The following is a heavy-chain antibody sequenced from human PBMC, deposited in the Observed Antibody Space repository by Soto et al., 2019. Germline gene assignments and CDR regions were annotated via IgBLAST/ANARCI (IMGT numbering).Heavy chain of an antibody. CDR1: RGTFTTDA. CDR3: ARGGHNSGWYRTFDS. D-gene: IGHD6-13*01. CDR2: IIPVFGPP. V-gene: IGHV1-69*01. Sequence: QVQLVQSGAEVKKPGSSVSVSCKSSRGTFTTDAISWVRQAPGQGLEWMGVIIPVFGPPIYAQKFQGRVSITADASTSTANLERSNLRSEDTAVYYCARGGHNSGWYRTFDSWGQGTLVTVSS. J-gene: IGHJ4*02.